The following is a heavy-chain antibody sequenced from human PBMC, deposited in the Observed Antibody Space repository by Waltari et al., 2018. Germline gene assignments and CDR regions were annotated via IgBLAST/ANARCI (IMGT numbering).Heavy chain of an antibody. Sequence: EVQLVESGGGLVQPGGSLRLSCAASGFTFSRYGLNWVRQAPGKGLECVSYISSSGFIYYADSVKGRFTISRDNAKNSLFLQMNSLRAEDTAVYYCARDMLNYFESSRAFDIWGQGTMVTVSS. V-gene: IGHV3-48*04. CDR1: GFTFSRYG. CDR2: ISSSGFI. CDR3: ARDMLNYFESSRAFDI. J-gene: IGHJ3*02. D-gene: IGHD3-22*01.